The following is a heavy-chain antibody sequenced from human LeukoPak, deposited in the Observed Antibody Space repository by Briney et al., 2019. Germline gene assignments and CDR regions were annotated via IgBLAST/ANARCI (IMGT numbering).Heavy chain of an antibody. CDR1: GFAFNNYA. CDR2: INDNGGQR. CDR3: AKTQWKVGATDYFDY. J-gene: IGHJ4*02. V-gene: IGHV3-23*01. Sequence: GGSLRLSCAASGFAFNNYAMTWVRQAPGKGLEWVSDINDNGGQRHYADSVKGRFTISRDNSKNTLFLQMDSLRAEDTAVYYCAKTQWKVGATDYFDYWGQGILVTVSS. D-gene: IGHD1-26*01.